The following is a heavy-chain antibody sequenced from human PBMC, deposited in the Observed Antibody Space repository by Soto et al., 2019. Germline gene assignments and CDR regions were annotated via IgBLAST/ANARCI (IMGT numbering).Heavy chain of an antibody. Sequence: QITLKESGPTLVKPTQTLTLTCTFSGFSLSTNGVGVGWIRQPPGKALVWLALFYWDDDKRYSPSLKRRLTNTDDPSQRQVVLIKTNMDHVDTATYYCVHRAVTTADYFDYWGQGTVVTVSS. D-gene: IGHD3-3*01. J-gene: IGHJ4*02. V-gene: IGHV2-5*02. CDR2: FYWDDDK. CDR1: GFSLSTNGVG. CDR3: VHRAVTTADYFDY.